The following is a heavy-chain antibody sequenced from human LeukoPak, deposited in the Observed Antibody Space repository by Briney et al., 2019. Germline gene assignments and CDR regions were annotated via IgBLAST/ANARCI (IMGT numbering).Heavy chain of an antibody. CDR1: GFTVSSNY. D-gene: IGHD5-24*01. V-gene: IGHV3-66*01. CDR3: ARNSEMATMGYDAFDI. Sequence: GGSLRLSCAASGFTVSSNYMSWVRQAPGKGLEWVSVIYSGGSTYYADSVKGRFTISRDNSKNTLYLQMNSLRAEDTAVYYCARNSEMATMGYDAFDIWGQGTMVTVSS. CDR2: IYSGGST. J-gene: IGHJ3*02.